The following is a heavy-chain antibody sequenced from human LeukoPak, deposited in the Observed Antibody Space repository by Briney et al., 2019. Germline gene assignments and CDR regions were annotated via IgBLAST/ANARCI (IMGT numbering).Heavy chain of an antibody. J-gene: IGHJ5*02. CDR3: ARNRDIYGSGSYYQNWFDP. Sequence: ASVKVSCKASGYTFTSYGISWVRQAPGQGLKSMGWISAYNGNTNYAQKLQGRVTMTTDTSTSTAYMELRSLRSDDTAVYYCARNRDIYGSGSYYQNWFDPWGQGTLVTVSS. V-gene: IGHV1-18*04. CDR2: ISAYNGNT. D-gene: IGHD3-10*01. CDR1: GYTFTSYG.